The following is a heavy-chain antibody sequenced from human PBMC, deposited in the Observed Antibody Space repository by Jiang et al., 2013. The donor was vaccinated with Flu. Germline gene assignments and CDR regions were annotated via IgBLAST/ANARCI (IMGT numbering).Heavy chain of an antibody. Sequence: TCDVSGGSISSGGYSWTWIRQPPGKGLEWIGYIYPSGNTYYNPSLKSRVTISVDRSKNQFSLKLSSVTAADTAVYYCARERISGPDDAFDIWGQGTMVTVSS. CDR2: IYPSGNT. V-gene: IGHV4-30-2*01. CDR3: ARERISGPDDAFDI. D-gene: IGHD1-26*01. J-gene: IGHJ3*02. CDR1: GGSISSGGYS.